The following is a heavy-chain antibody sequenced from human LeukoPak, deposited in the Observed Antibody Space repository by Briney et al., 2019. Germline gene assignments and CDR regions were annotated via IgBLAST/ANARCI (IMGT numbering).Heavy chain of an antibody. V-gene: IGHV4-34*01. CDR2: INHSGST. CDR1: GGSFSGYY. CDR3: ARGVYDFWSGPYYMDV. D-gene: IGHD3-3*01. Sequence: SETLSLTCAVYGGSFSGYYWSWIRQPPGKGLEWIGEINHSGSTNYNPSLKSRVTISVDTSKNQFSLKLSSVTAADTAVYYCARGVYDFWSGPYYMDVWGKGTTVTLSS. J-gene: IGHJ6*03.